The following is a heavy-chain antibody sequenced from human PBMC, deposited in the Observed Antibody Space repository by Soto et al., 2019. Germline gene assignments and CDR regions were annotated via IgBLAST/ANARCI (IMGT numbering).Heavy chain of an antibody. CDR2: FDPEDGET. D-gene: IGHD2-15*01. V-gene: IGHV1-24*01. CDR3: ATRSPYCSGGSCYPEGYYYGMDV. J-gene: IGHJ6*02. CDR1: GYTLTELS. Sequence: QVQLVQSGAEVKKPGASVKVSCKVSGYTLTELSMHWVRQAPGKGLEWMGGFDPEDGETIYAQKFQGRVTMTEDTSTDTAYMELSSLRSEDTAVYYCATRSPYCSGGSCYPEGYYYGMDVWGQGTTVTVSS.